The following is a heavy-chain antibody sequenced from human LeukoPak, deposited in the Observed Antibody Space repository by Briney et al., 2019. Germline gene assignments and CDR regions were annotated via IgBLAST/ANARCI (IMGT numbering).Heavy chain of an antibody. D-gene: IGHD5-18*01. CDR1: GFTFSSYG. CDR2: ISYDGSNK. J-gene: IGHJ4*02. V-gene: IGHV3-30*18. Sequence: GGSLRLSCAASGFTFSSYGMHWVRQAPGKGLEWVAVISYDGSNKYYADSVKGRFTISRDNSKNTLYLQMNSLRAEDTAVYYCAKGPRGYSYGLSTVPDYWGQGTLVTVSS. CDR3: AKGPRGYSYGLSTVPDY.